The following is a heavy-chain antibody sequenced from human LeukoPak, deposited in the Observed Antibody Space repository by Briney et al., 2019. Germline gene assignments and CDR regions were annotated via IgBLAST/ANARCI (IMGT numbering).Heavy chain of an antibody. D-gene: IGHD4/OR15-4a*01. CDR1: GYTFTASN. CDR3: ARDKGGANHPGGDYYYRDV. Sequence: ASVKVSCKASGYTFTASNMYWGRQAPGQGLKWVGGINPIVGGTYYPRKFQGRVTMTRDTSKGTAYLELNSVTPDDTAVYYCARDKGGANHPGGDYYYRDVWGQGTTVIVSS. CDR2: INPIVGGT. V-gene: IGHV1-2*02. J-gene: IGHJ6*03.